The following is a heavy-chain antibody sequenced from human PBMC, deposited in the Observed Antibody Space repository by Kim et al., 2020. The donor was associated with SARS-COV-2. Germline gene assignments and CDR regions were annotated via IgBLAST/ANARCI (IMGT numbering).Heavy chain of an antibody. CDR2: INWDDGK. CDR1: GLSLTTSGVG. CDR3: ARSLLAAPVGGALDI. D-gene: IGHD6-6*01. V-gene: IGHV2-5*02. J-gene: IGHJ3*02. Sequence: SDPTLVKPTQTLTLTCTFSGLSLTTSGVGVGWIRQPPGKALEWLAVINWDDGKYYRPSLESRLTITRDTSENVVVLIMANMDPADTATYYCARSLLAAPVGGALDIWVQGTVVTVSS.